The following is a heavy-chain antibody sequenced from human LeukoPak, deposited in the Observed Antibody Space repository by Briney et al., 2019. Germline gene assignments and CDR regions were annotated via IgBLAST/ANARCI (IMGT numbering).Heavy chain of an antibody. CDR3: ARGIAVAPNWFDP. V-gene: IGHV4-59*01. CDR1: GGSISSYY. D-gene: IGHD6-19*01. J-gene: IGHJ5*02. CDR2: IYYSGST. Sequence: SETLSLTCTVSGGSISSYYWSWIRQPPGKGLEWIGYIYYSGSTNYNPSLKSRITISVDTSKNQFSLKLSSVTAADTAVYYCARGIAVAPNWFDPWGQGTLVTVSS.